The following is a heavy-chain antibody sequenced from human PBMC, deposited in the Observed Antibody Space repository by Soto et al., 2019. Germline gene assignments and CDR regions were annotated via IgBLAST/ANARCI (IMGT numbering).Heavy chain of an antibody. CDR2: INPSGGST. J-gene: IGHJ4*02. V-gene: IGHV1-46*01. D-gene: IGHD3-22*01. Sequence: QVQLVQSGAEVKKPGASVKVSCKASGYTFTSYYMHWVRQAPGQGLEWMGIINPSGGSTSYAQKFQGRVTMTRDTSTSTVYMELSSLRSEDTAVYYCARDSYYYDSSGYYYPIDYWGQGTLVTASS. CDR1: GYTFTSYY. CDR3: ARDSYYYDSSGYYYPIDY.